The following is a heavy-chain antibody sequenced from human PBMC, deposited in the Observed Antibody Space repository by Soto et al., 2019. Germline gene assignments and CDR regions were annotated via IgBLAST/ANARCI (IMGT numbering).Heavy chain of an antibody. D-gene: IGHD1-1*01. CDR2: IAHDGINN. Sequence: QVQLVESGGGGVQPGRSLRLSWGASGFPFSTTAMHWVRQAPGLELEWGARIAHDGINNFYGDSVKCRFTSSRDNYKNTLYLQMTGLRPEDTAVYYCAKYAFLPRVGSTHNWSMDVWGQGTPVTVSS. CDR3: AKYAFLPRVGSTHNWSMDV. V-gene: IGHV3-30*18. J-gene: IGHJ6*02. CDR1: GFPFSTTA.